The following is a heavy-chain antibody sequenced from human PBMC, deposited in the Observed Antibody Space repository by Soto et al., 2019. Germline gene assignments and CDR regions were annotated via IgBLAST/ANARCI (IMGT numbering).Heavy chain of an antibody. J-gene: IGHJ6*02. CDR3: ARAIVPAAIAVDYSYYYGMDV. CDR2: IIPIFGTA. Sequence: SVKVSCKASGGTFSSYAISWVRQAPGQGLEWMGGIIPIFGTANYAQKFQGRVTITADESTSTAYMELSSLRSEDTAVYYCARAIVPAAIAVDYSYYYGMDVWGQGTTVTVSS. V-gene: IGHV1-69*13. D-gene: IGHD2-2*02. CDR1: GGTFSSYA.